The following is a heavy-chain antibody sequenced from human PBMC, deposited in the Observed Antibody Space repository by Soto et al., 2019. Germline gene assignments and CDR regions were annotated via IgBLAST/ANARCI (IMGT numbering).Heavy chain of an antibody. CDR2: FGTAGET. CDR1: GFTFSNYD. CDR3: ARGRESALYYFDY. D-gene: IGHD3-10*01. J-gene: IGHJ4*02. V-gene: IGHV3-13*01. Sequence: ESGGGLVQPGGSLRLSCEASGFTFSNYDMHWVRQTTGKGLEWVSVFGTAGETYYAGSVKGRFTISRENAKNSLYLQMNSLRAEDTAVYYCARGRESALYYFDYWGQGTLVTVSS.